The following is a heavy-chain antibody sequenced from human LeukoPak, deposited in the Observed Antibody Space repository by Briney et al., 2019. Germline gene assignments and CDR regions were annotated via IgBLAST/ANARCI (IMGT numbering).Heavy chain of an antibody. J-gene: IGHJ5*02. CDR3: ANRLIWNKGDR. Sequence: GGSLRLSCVVSGVTYRNYWMHCVRQAPGKGPVWVSRINPDGTTTDYADSVKGRFTISRDNAKNLLYLQMHGLRADDTAVYYCANRLIWNKGDRWGQGTLVTVSS. D-gene: IGHD1/OR15-1a*01. CDR1: GVTYRNYW. V-gene: IGHV3-74*01. CDR2: INPDGTTT.